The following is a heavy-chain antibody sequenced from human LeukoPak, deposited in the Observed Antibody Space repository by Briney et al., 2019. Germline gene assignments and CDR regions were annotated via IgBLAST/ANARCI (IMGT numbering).Heavy chain of an antibody. J-gene: IGHJ4*02. Sequence: SETLSLTCAVYGGSFSGYYWSWIRQPPGKGLEWIGEINHSGSTNYNPSLKSRVTISVDTSKNQFSLKLTSVTAADTAVYYCARAPEYGLYYFDYWGQGTLVTVSS. CDR3: ARAPEYGLYYFDY. CDR2: INHSGST. D-gene: IGHD1-14*01. CDR1: GGSFSGYY. V-gene: IGHV4-34*01.